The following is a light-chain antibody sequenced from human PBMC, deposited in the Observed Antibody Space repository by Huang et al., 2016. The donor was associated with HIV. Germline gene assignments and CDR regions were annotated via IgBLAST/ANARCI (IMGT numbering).Light chain of an antibody. CDR1: QSISRY. V-gene: IGKV1-39*01. CDR2: ASS. CDR3: QQGYSTPT. J-gene: IGKJ1*01. Sequence: DIQMTQSPSSLSASVEDRVTITCRASQSISRYLNWYQHKPGKAPELLIYASSSLQSGVPSRVSGSGSGTDFSLTISGLQPEDYATYYCQQGYSTPTFGQGTKVEMK.